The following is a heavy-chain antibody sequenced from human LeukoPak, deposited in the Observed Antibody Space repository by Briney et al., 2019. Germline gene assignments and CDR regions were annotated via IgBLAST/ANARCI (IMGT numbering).Heavy chain of an antibody. J-gene: IGHJ4*02. D-gene: IGHD2/OR15-2a*01. CDR3: ARLRSSAHDY. V-gene: IGHV3-64D*09. Sequence: GGSLRLSCSASGFIFNTYAMHWVRQAPGKGLEYVSAISSNGGSTYYADSVKGRFTISRDNSKNTLFLQMSSLRAEDTAVYYCARLRSSAHDYWGQGTLVTVSS. CDR1: GFIFNTYA. CDR2: ISSNGGST.